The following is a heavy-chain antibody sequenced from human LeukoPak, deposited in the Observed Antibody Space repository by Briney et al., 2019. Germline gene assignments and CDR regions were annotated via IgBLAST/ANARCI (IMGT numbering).Heavy chain of an antibody. CDR3: ARDRSYNLDY. CDR1: RFTFSNAW. D-gene: IGHD5-24*01. J-gene: IGHJ4*02. Sequence: GGSLRLSCAASRFTFSNAWMSWVRQAPGKGLVWVSHINGDGSSTSYADSVKGRVTISRDNAKNTLYLQINSLTAEDSAVYYCARDRSYNLDYWGQGTLVTVSS. V-gene: IGHV3-74*01. CDR2: INGDGSST.